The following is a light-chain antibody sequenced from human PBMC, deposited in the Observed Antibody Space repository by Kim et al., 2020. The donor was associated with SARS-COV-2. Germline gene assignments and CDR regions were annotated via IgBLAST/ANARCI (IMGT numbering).Light chain of an antibody. Sequence: DIQMTQSPSSLSASVGDRVSITCRSSQAINTYLYWYQQKPGRAPKLLIYGVSSLHSGVPTRFSGSGSGTQFTLTISGLQPEDFATYYCQQNYGARTFGQGTKVDIK. V-gene: IGKV1-39*01. CDR2: GVS. CDR1: QAINTY. J-gene: IGKJ1*01. CDR3: QQNYGART.